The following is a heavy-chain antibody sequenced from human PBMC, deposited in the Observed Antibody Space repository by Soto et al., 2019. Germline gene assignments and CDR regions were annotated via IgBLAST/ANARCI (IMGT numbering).Heavy chain of an antibody. J-gene: IGHJ3*02. CDR3: ARGNRIEAFDI. V-gene: IGHV1-18*01. CDR2: ISAYNGNT. CDR1: GYTFNSYG. Sequence: QVQLVQSGAEVKKPGASVKVSCKTSGYTFNSYGISWVRQAPGQGLEWMGWISAYNGNTNYAQKLQGRVTMTTDTSTRTAYMELMSRTADDTAVYYCARGNRIEAFDIWGQGTMVTVSS. D-gene: IGHD2-15*01.